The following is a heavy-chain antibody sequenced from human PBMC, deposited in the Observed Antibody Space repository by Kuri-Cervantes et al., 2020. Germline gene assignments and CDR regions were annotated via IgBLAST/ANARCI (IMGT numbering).Heavy chain of an antibody. CDR2: IYPEYSET. J-gene: IGHJ5*02. CDR3: ARQGRFYYDSSGYYPFDL. Sequence: ESLKISCKGSGYSFNSYWIAWVRQMPGKGLEWMGIIYPEYSETRYSPSIQGQVTISADKSISTAYLQWSSLKASDTAMYYCARQGRFYYDSSGYYPFDLWGQGTPVTVSS. V-gene: IGHV5-51*01. CDR1: GYSFNSYW. D-gene: IGHD3-22*01.